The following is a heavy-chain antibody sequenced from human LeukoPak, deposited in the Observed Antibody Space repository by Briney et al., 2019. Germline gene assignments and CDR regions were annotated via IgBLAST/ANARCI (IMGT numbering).Heavy chain of an antibody. Sequence: SETLSLTCTVSGSSISSYYWSWIRQPPGKGLEWIGYIYYSGSTNYNPSLKSRVTISVDTSKNQFSLKLSSVTAADTAVYYCARFHGGNSEDAFDIWGQGTLVTVSS. CDR1: GSSISSYY. J-gene: IGHJ4*02. D-gene: IGHD4-23*01. CDR2: IYYSGST. CDR3: ARFHGGNSEDAFDI. V-gene: IGHV4-59*01.